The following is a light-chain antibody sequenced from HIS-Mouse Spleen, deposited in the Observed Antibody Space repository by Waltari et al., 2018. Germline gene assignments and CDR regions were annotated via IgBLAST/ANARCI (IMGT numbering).Light chain of an antibody. J-gene: IGKJ1*01. V-gene: IGKV3-20*01. CDR2: GAS. CDR1: QSVSSSY. Sequence: EIVLTQSPGTLSLSPGESATLSCMASQSVSSSYLAWYQQKPGQAPRLLIYGASSMATGIPDRFSGSGSGTDFTLTISRLEPEDFAVYYCQQYGSSPWTFGQGTKVEIK. CDR3: QQYGSSPWT.